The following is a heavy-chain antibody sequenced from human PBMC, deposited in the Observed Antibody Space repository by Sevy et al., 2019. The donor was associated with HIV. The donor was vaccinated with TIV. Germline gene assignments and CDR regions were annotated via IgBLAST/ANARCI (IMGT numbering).Heavy chain of an antibody. CDR1: GDSVSTNSAA. J-gene: IGHJ6*02. CDR2: AYYRSKWYN. CDR3: TSDDVLRDYYYGMDV. Sequence: SQTLSLTCAIYGDSVSTNSAAWNWIRQSPSRGLEWLGRAYYRSKWYNDYAESLKSRITINPDTSKNQFSLLPNSVTPGDMAVYYCTSDDVLRDYYYGMDVWGQGTTVTVSS. V-gene: IGHV6-1*01.